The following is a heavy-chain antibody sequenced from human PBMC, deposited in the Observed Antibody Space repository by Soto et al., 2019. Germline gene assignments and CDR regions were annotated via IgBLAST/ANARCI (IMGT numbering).Heavy chain of an antibody. D-gene: IGHD3-3*01. Sequence: QVQLVQSGAEVKKPGASVKVSCKASGYTFTSYGISWVRQAPGQGLEWMGWISAYNGNTNYAQKLQGRVTMTTDTATSTAYMELRSLRSDDTAVYDCARCHNDFCKAFWYFDLWGRGTLVTVSS. CDR3: ARCHNDFCKAFWYFDL. V-gene: IGHV1-18*01. J-gene: IGHJ2*01. CDR2: ISAYNGNT. CDR1: GYTFTSYG.